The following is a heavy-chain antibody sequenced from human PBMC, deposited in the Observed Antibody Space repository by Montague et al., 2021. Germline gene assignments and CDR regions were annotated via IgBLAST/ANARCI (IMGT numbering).Heavy chain of an antibody. J-gene: IGHJ4*02. CDR3: AKDRGDSSGWPIFDY. Sequence: SLRLSCAASGFTFSSFAMSWVRQAPGKGLEWVSIIHRRGSPTYYGDSVKGRFTISRDDSKNTLYLQLNSLRAEDTAVYYCAKDRGDSSGWPIFDYWGQGTLVTVSS. CDR1: GFTFSSFA. CDR2: IHRRGSPT. V-gene: IGHV3-23*03. D-gene: IGHD6-19*01.